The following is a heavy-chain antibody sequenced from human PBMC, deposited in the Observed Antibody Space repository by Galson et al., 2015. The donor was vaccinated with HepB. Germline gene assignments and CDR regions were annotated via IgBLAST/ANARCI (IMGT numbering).Heavy chain of an antibody. CDR2: IGSSSSYI. CDR1: GFTFSSYS. V-gene: IGHV3-21*01. D-gene: IGHD4-17*01. J-gene: IGHJ4*02. Sequence: SLRLSCAASGFTFSSYSMNWVRQAPGKGLEWVSSIGSSSSYIYYADSVKGRFTISRDKAKNSLYLQMNSLRAEDTAVYYCARDSDYGDYVFDYWGQGTLVTVSS. CDR3: ARDSDYGDYVFDY.